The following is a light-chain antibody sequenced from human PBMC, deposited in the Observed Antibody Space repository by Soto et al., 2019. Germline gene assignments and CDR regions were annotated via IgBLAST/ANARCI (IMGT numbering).Light chain of an antibody. J-gene: IGKJ5*01. CDR1: QNINNY. V-gene: IGKV1-33*01. CDR2: DAS. Sequence: DIQMTQSPSSLSASVGDRVTITCQASQNINNYLNWYQQKPGRAPKLLIYDASNLEAGVPSRFRGSGSGTDFTFTISRLQPEDIATYYWQQYENLPTFGQGTRLESK. CDR3: QQYENLPT.